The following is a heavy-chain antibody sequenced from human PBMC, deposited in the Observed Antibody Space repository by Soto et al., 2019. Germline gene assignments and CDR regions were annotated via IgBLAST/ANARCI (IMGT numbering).Heavy chain of an antibody. D-gene: IGHD3-10*01. CDR2: IYHTVTT. CDR3: ARVRTVGMSGSPGDS. Sequence: PSETLSLTCDVSGYAISSGCYWAWIRQPPGKRLEWIGNIYHTVTTYYNPSLKSRVTMSVDTSKNQFSLRLSSVTAADTAVFYCARVRTVGMSGSPGDSWGPGPLVTVSS. CDR1: GYAISSGCY. V-gene: IGHV4-38-2*01. J-gene: IGHJ4*02.